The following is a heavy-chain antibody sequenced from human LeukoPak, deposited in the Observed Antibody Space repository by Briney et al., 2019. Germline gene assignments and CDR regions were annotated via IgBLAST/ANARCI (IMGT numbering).Heavy chain of an antibody. CDR1: GFTFSSYG. CDR2: IWYDGSNK. CDR3: ARGRSDSSGYYPY. J-gene: IGHJ4*02. V-gene: IGHV3-33*08. Sequence: GGSLRLSCAASGFTFSSYGMHWVRQAPGKGLEWVAVIWYDGSNKYYADSVKGRFTISRDNSKNTLYLQMNSLRAEDTAVYYCARGRSDSSGYYPYWGQGTLVTVCS. D-gene: IGHD3-22*01.